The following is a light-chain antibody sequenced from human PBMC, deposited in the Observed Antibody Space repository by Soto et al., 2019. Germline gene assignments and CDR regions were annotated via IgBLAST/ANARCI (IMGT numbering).Light chain of an antibody. CDR1: SSDVGGYNS. V-gene: IGLV2-14*03. J-gene: IGLJ1*01. Sequence: SALTQPASVSGSPGQSITISCTGTSSDVGGYNSVSWYQHHPGKAPKLMIFDVSDRPPGVSSRFSGSKSGNTASLTISGLQAEDEADYYCSSYTTSSTPHYVFGPGTKAPS. CDR2: DVS. CDR3: SSYTTSSTPHYV.